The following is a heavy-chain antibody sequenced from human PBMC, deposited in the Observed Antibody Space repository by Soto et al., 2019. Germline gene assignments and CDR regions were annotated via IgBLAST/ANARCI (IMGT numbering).Heavy chain of an antibody. CDR2: HYSGGST. Sequence: LRLSCAISGFSVSSNYLSWVRQAPGKGLEWVSVHYSGGSTYYADSVQGRFTIFRDKSNNTLYLQMRRVRAEDTAVYFCARHRHPRGTVGATSPLDPWGQGTQVTVSS. D-gene: IGHD1-26*01. CDR3: ARHRHPRGTVGATSPLDP. CDR1: GFSVSSNY. J-gene: IGHJ5*02. V-gene: IGHV3-53*01.